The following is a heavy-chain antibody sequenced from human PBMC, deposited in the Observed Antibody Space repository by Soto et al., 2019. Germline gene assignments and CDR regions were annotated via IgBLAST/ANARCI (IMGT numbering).Heavy chain of an antibody. V-gene: IGHV1-58*01. CDR3: AAGSNYYYCYGMDV. Sequence: SVKVSCKASGFTFTSSAVQWVRQARGQRLEWIGWIVVGSGNTNYAQKFQERVTITRDMSTSTAYMELSSLRSEDTAVYYCAAGSNYYYCYGMDVWGQGSTVTVSS. J-gene: IGHJ6*02. CDR2: IVVGSGNT. CDR1: GFTFTSSA.